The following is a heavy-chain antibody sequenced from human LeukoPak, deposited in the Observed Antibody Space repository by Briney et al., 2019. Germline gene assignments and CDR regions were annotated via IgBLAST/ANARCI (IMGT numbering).Heavy chain of an antibody. CDR1: GFTFSSYG. CDR2: IKKDGSEK. J-gene: IGHJ6*03. D-gene: IGHD3-22*01. CDR3: AKGMTYYYDSSGYPPHYYYYYMDV. V-gene: IGHV3-7*01. Sequence: PGGSLRLSCAASGFTFSSYGMHWVRQAPGKGLEWVANIKKDGSEKYYVDSVKGRFTISRDNAKTSLYLQMNSLRAEDTAVYYCAKGMTYYYDSSGYPPHYYYYYMDVWGKGTTVTISS.